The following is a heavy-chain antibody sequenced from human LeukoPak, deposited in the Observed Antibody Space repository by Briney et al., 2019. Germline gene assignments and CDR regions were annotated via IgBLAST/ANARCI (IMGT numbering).Heavy chain of an antibody. CDR2: ISGSGGSA. D-gene: IGHD4-23*01. CDR3: AKVRTMTTVVIDAFDI. Sequence: GGSLRLSCAASGFTFSTYAMSWVRQAPGKGLEWVSAISGSGGSAYYADSVKGRFTISRDNSKNTLYLQMNSLRAEDTAVYYCAKVRTMTTVVIDAFDIWGQGTMVTVSS. CDR1: GFTFSTYA. V-gene: IGHV3-23*01. J-gene: IGHJ3*02.